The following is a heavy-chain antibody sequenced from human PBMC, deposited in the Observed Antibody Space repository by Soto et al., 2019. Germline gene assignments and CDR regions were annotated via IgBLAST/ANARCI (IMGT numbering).Heavy chain of an antibody. CDR2: ISSSSSTI. V-gene: IGHV3-48*02. Sequence: EVPLVESGGGLVQPGGSLRLSCAASGFTFSSYSMNWVRQAPGKGLEWVSYISSSSSTIYYADSVKGRFTISRDNAKNSLYLQMNGLRDGDTAVYYCARDPRAYCGGDCYKVFDYWGQGTLVTVSS. CDR1: GFTFSSYS. CDR3: ARDPRAYCGGDCYKVFDY. J-gene: IGHJ4*02. D-gene: IGHD2-21*02.